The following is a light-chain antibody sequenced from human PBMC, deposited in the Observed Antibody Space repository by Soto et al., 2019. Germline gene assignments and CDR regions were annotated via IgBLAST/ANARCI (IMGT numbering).Light chain of an antibody. V-gene: IGLV1-40*01. J-gene: IGLJ1*01. CDR2: DNT. CDR1: SSNIGADYF. Sequence: QSVLAQPPSVAGAPGQGVTISCTGSSSNIGADYFVHWYQQLPGAAPKLLIYDNTNRPSGVPDRFSGSKSGTSASLAITGLQAEDDADYYCQSYDSSLRGYVFGSGTKVTVL. CDR3: QSYDSSLRGYV.